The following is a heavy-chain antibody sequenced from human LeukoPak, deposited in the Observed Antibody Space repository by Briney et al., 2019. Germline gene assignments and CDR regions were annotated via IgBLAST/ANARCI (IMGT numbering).Heavy chain of an antibody. J-gene: IGHJ4*02. CDR2: IRSKAYGGTT. Sequence: GGSLRLSCTASGFIFGDYAMSWVRQAPGKGLEGVGFIRSKAYGGTTEYAASVKGRFTISRDDSKSIAYLQMNSLKTEDTAVYYCTRGRCSSTSCYSYFDYWGQGTLVTVSS. CDR3: TRGRCSSTSCYSYFDY. D-gene: IGHD2-2*01. V-gene: IGHV3-49*04. CDR1: GFIFGDYA.